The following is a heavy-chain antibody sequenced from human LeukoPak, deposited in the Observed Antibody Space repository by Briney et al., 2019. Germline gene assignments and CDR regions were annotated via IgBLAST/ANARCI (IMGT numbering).Heavy chain of an antibody. V-gene: IGHV1-2*02. J-gene: IGHJ4*02. CDR2: INPNSGGT. CDR3: ARGGIKKQQLVRPPLDY. Sequence: ASVKVSCKASGYTFTGYYMHWVRQAPGQGLEWMGWINPNSGGTNYAQKFQGRVTMTRDTSISTAYMELSRLRSDDTAVYYCARGGIKKQQLVRPPLDYWGQGTLVTVSS. CDR1: GYTFTGYY. D-gene: IGHD6-13*01.